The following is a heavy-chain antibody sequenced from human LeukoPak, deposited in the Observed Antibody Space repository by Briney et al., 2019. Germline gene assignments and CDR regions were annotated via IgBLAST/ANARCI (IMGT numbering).Heavy chain of an antibody. J-gene: IGHJ4*02. CDR2: ISAYNGNT. Sequence: ASVKVSCKASGYTFTSYGISWVRQAPGQGLEWMGWISAYNGNTNYAQKVQGRLTLTTDISTNTAYMELRSLRSDDTAVYYCARGAYGDKWGQGTMVTVSS. CDR3: ARGAYGDK. D-gene: IGHD4-17*01. CDR1: GYTFTSYG. V-gene: IGHV1-18*01.